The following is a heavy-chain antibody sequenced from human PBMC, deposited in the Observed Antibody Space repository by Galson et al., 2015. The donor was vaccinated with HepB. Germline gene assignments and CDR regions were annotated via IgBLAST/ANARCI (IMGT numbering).Heavy chain of an antibody. Sequence: SVKVSCKASGYTFNKYGISWVRQAPGQGVEWMGWISTKRGNTKHAQRLQGRVTMTTETPTNTAYMELRSLRSADTAVYYCARDVDWALDYWGQGTLVTVSS. V-gene: IGHV1-18*01. D-gene: IGHD3-9*01. CDR3: ARDVDWALDY. J-gene: IGHJ4*02. CDR1: GYTFNKYG. CDR2: ISTKRGNT.